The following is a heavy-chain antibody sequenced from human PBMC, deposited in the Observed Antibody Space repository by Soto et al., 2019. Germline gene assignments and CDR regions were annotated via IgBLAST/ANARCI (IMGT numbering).Heavy chain of an antibody. J-gene: IGHJ3*01. D-gene: IGHD2-2*01. CDR3: TREEYCSSTSCLGAFDF. V-gene: IGHV3-7*03. CDR1: GLTFSSYW. Sequence: GGSLRLSCAASGLTFSSYWMNWVRQAPGKGLEWVANIREDGSEKYYVDSVKGRFTISRDNAKKSLYLQMYSLRAEDTAVYYCTREEYCSSTSCLGAFDFWGQGTMVTVSS. CDR2: IREDGSEK.